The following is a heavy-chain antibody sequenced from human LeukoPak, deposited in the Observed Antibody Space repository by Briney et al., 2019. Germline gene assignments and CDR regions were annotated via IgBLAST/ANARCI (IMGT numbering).Heavy chain of an antibody. J-gene: IGHJ4*02. CDR3: ASALRIYYYFDY. V-gene: IGHV3-23*01. D-gene: IGHD1-26*01. CDR2: ISDSDGNT. CDR1: GFTFSSYA. Sequence: GGSLRLSCAASGFTFSSYAMSWVRQAPGKGLEWVSAISDSDGNTYYADSVKGWFTISRDNSKNTLYLQMNSLRAEDTAVYYCASALRIYYYFDYWGQGTLVTVSS.